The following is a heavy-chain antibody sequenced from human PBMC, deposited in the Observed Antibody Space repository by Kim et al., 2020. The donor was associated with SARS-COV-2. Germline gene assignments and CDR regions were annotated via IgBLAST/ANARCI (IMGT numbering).Heavy chain of an antibody. V-gene: IGHV4-39*01. CDR2: SSST. J-gene: IGHJ6*02. CDR3: YYYGMGV. Sequence: SSSTYYNPPLKSRVTISVDTSKNQYSQKLSSVTGADTAVYYCYYYGMGVWGQGTTVTVSS.